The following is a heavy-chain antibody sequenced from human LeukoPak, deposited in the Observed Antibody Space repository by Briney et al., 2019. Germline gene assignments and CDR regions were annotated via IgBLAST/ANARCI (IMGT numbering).Heavy chain of an antibody. CDR3: ARGGTVTSFLY. J-gene: IGHJ4*02. D-gene: IGHD4-17*01. V-gene: IGHV4-59*02. CDR2: IYYSGST. CDR1: GDSVSSFY. Sequence: SETLSLTCTVSGDSVSSFYWSWIRQPPGKGLEWIGYIYYSGSTNYNPSLKSRVTISIDTSKNQFSLKLNSVTAADTAVYYCARGGTVTSFLYWGQGTLVTVSS.